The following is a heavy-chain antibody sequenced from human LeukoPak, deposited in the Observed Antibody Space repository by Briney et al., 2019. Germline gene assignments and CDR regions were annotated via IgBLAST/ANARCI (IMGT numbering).Heavy chain of an antibody. CDR1: GYTFTSYG. CDR3: ARERMGPYSSSWYGAFDI. V-gene: IGHV1-18*01. D-gene: IGHD6-13*01. Sequence: ASVKVSCKASGYTFTSYGISWVRQAPGQGLEWMGWISAYNGNTNYAQKLQGRVTMTTDTSTRTAYMELRSLRSDDTAVYYCARERMGPYSSSWYGAFDIWGQGTMVTVSS. J-gene: IGHJ3*02. CDR2: ISAYNGNT.